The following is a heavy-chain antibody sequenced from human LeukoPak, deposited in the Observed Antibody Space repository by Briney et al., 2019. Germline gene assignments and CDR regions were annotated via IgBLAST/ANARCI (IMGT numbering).Heavy chain of an antibody. V-gene: IGHV3-23*01. CDR2: SVISDSGGGSGGST. J-gene: IGHJ4*02. CDR1: GFTFTSYA. D-gene: IGHD6-25*01. CDR3: AKHRSGIAASGSNY. Sequence: GGSLRLSCAASGFTFTSYAMSWFRQAPGKGLEWVSVSVISDSGGGSGGSTYYADSVKGRFTISRDDSNNTLYLQMNNLRVEDTAFYYCAKHRSGIAASGSNYWGQGTLVSVSS.